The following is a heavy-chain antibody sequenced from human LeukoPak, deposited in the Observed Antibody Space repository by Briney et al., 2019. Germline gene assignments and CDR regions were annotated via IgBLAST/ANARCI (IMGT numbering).Heavy chain of an antibody. V-gene: IGHV1-2*02. J-gene: IGHJ3*02. CDR2: INPKSGGT. CDR3: AKTLWFGQLNDAFDI. Sequence: ASVKVSCKASGFPFTGYYINWVRQAPGQGLEWMGWINPKSGGTNYAQDFQGRVTMTGDTSINTVYMELSELRSDDTAVYYCAKTLWFGQLNDAFDIWGQGTMVTVSS. CDR1: GFPFTGYY. D-gene: IGHD3-10*01.